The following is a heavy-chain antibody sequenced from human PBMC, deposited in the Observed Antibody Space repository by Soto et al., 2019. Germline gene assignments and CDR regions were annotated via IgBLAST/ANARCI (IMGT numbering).Heavy chain of an antibody. CDR1: GDSITSGEHY. CDR2: IFYSGIS. CDR3: ARQKVSRFYGEVDFFDY. Sequence: SETLSLTCTVPGDSITSGEHYWSWIRQHPGKGLEWIGYIFYSGISYYNPSLRSRLIISVDTSKNQFSLTLSSVTAADTAVYFCARQKVSRFYGEVDFFDYWGMGTLVTVSS. J-gene: IGHJ4*02. D-gene: IGHD4-17*01. V-gene: IGHV4-31*03.